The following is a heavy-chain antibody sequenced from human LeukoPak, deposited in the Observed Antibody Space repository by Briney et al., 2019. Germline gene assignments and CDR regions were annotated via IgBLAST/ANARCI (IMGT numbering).Heavy chain of an antibody. V-gene: IGHV3-23*01. CDR3: ARENTVTNGPRPHDY. D-gene: IGHD4-17*01. Sequence: GGSLRLSCAATGFTFSSYALNWVRQAPGKGLEWVSIISASGATTYYADSVEGRFTISRDNSKNTLYLQMNSLRAEDTAVYYCARENTVTNGPRPHDYWGQGTLVTVSS. J-gene: IGHJ4*02. CDR2: ISASGATT. CDR1: GFTFSSYA.